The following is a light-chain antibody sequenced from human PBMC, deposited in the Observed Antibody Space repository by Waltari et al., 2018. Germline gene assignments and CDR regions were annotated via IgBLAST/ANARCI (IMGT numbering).Light chain of an antibody. Sequence: IQMTQSPSSLSASLGDRVTITCRASQGISRGLAWYQQKPGKAPNLLIYKESSLQSGVPPRFSVDGSGTDFTLTIHSLQPEDFATYYCQQYNSAPCTFGQGTKVEVK. CDR1: QGISRG. CDR2: KES. V-gene: IGKV1-13*02. CDR3: QQYNSAPCT. J-gene: IGKJ1*01.